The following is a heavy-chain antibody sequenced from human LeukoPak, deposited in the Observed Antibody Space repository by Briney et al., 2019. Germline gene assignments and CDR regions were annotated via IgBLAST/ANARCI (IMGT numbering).Heavy chain of an antibody. CDR3: AKYNWNSHDAFDI. Sequence: ASVKVSCKVSRYTLTELSMHWVRQAPGKGLEWMGGFDPEDGETIYAQKFQGRVTMTEDTSTDTAYMELSSLRSEDTAVYYCAKYNWNSHDAFDIWGQGTMVTVSS. CDR2: FDPEDGET. CDR1: RYTLTELS. D-gene: IGHD1-1*01. V-gene: IGHV1-24*01. J-gene: IGHJ3*02.